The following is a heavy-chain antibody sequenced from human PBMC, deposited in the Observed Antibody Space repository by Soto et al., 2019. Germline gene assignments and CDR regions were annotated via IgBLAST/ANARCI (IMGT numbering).Heavy chain of an antibody. CDR3: AKDRRAHGNSVTLDY. Sequence: EIQLLASGGGLVQPGGSLRLSCAVSGFTFSNYAMSWVRQAPGKGLEWVSSISSSSGNIFYSDSVGGRFTISRDNSKNSLYLHMNSLRAEDTAVYYCAKDRRAHGNSVTLDYWGQGTLVTVSS. CDR1: GFTFSNYA. J-gene: IGHJ4*02. D-gene: IGHD4-4*01. V-gene: IGHV3-23*01. CDR2: ISSSSGNI.